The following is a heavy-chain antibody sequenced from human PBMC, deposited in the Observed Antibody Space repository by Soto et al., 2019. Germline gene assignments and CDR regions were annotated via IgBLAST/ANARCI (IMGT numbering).Heavy chain of an antibody. D-gene: IGHD6-25*01. CDR2: ICQSGNT. CDR1: RESVFGKY. V-gene: IGHV4-34*01. J-gene: IGHJ4*02. CDR3: ARAPKVSGASQTRPDC. Sequence: HSGCPDLTRSFYRESVFGKYGSGIRPNPGKGLEWIGEICQSGNTNYSPSLKSRVSISIDTSMKQFSLNLASVSAADTAVYYCARAPKVSGASQTRPDCWVQGTLVT.